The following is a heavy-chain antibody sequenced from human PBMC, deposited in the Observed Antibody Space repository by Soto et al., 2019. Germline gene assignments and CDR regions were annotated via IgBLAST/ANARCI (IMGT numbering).Heavy chain of an antibody. J-gene: IGHJ4*02. CDR3: ANGFCGTNCYYFPN. CDR1: GYMFSRYG. D-gene: IGHD2-21*02. Sequence: QVQLVESGEGVVQPGRSLRLSCVASGYMFSRYGMHWVRQAPGKGLEWVAVISNDGSQTTYGDSVKGRFTISRDNSKNTVYLQMSSLTTEDTAVYYCANGFCGTNCYYFPNWGQGTLVTVST. CDR2: ISNDGSQT. V-gene: IGHV3-30*18.